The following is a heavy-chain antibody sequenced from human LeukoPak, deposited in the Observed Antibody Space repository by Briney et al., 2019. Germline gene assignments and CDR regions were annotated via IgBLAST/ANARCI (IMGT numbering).Heavy chain of an antibody. CDR2: INHSGST. D-gene: IGHD1-26*01. CDR1: GGSFSGYY. CDR3: ARENSGSYSPFHY. V-gene: IGHV4-34*01. J-gene: IGHJ4*02. Sequence: PSETLSLTCAVYGGSFSGYYWSWIRQPPGKGLEWVGEINHSGSTNYNPSLKSRVTISVDTPKNQFSLKLSSVTAADTAVYYCARENSGSYSPFHYWAQGTLVSVSS.